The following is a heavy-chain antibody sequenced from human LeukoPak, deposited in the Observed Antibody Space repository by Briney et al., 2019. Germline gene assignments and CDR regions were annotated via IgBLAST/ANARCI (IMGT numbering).Heavy chain of an antibody. D-gene: IGHD3-3*01. CDR2: MNPNSGNT. CDR1: GYTFTSYD. V-gene: IGHV1-8*01. J-gene: IGHJ4*02. CDR3: ASMGYDFWSAQYQSY. Sequence: GASVKVSCKASGYTFTSYDINWVRQATGQGLEWMGWMNPNSGNTGYAQKFQGRVTMTRNTSISTAYMELSSLRSEDTAVYYCASMGYDFWSAQYQSYWGQGTLVTVSS.